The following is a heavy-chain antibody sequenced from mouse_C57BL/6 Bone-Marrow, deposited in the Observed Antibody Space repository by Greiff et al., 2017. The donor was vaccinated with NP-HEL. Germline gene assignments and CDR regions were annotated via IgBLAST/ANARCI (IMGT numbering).Heavy chain of an antibody. CDR2: IDPSDSYT. CDR1: GYTFTSYW. D-gene: IGHD3-1*01. CDR3: ARGRGIRGYLDY. Sequence: QVQLKQPGAELVKPGASVKLSCKASGYTFTSYWMQWVKQRPGQGLEWIGEIDPSDSYTNYNQKVKGKATLTVDTSSSTAYMQLSSRTSEDSAVYYCARGRGIRGYLDYWGQGTTLTVSS. V-gene: IGHV1-50*01. J-gene: IGHJ2*01.